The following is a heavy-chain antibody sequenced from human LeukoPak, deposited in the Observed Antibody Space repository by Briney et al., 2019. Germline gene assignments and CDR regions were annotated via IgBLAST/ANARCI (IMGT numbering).Heavy chain of an antibody. CDR1: GLIFRSYG. Sequence: GRSLRLSCAASGLIFRSYGMHWVRQAPGKGLEWVAVIWYDGSNDNYADSVKGRFTISRDNSKNTLYLQMNSLRAEDTAVYYCATQGGYWGQGTLVTVSS. J-gene: IGHJ4*02. D-gene: IGHD3-16*01. V-gene: IGHV3-33*01. CDR2: IWYDGSND. CDR3: ATQGGY.